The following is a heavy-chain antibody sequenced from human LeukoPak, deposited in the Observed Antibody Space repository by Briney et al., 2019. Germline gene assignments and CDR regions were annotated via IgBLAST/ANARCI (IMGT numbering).Heavy chain of an antibody. CDR1: GFTFSTYW. Sequence: GGSLRLSCAASGFTFSTYWMHWVRQVPGKGLVWVSRIHNDGFSSTYADSVKGRFSISRDNPKNTLYLHMYSLRADDTAVYYCAREEEMATNTDYWGQGTLVTVSS. V-gene: IGHV3-74*01. D-gene: IGHD5-24*01. J-gene: IGHJ4*02. CDR3: AREEEMATNTDY. CDR2: IHNDGFSS.